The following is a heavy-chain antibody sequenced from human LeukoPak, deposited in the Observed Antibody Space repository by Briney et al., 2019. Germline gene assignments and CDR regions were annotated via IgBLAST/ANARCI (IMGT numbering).Heavy chain of an antibody. CDR1: GGSISSYY. V-gene: IGHV4-59*08. D-gene: IGHD2-15*01. CDR2: IYYSGST. J-gene: IGHJ4*02. Sequence: PSETLSLTCTVSGGSISSYYWSWIRQPPGKGLEWIGYIYYSGSTNYNPSLKSRVTISVDTSKNQFSLKLSSVTAADTAVYYCARLGGRGTRLPFDYWGQGTLVTVSS. CDR3: ARLGGRGTRLPFDY.